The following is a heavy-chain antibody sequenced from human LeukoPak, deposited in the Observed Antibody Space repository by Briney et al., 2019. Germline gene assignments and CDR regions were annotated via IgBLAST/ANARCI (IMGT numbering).Heavy chain of an antibody. CDR3: ASGYDRSGYYNY. CDR1: GYTFTAYY. CDR2: INPNGGGT. V-gene: IGHV1-2*02. D-gene: IGHD3-22*01. Sequence: GASVKVSCKASGYTFTAYYMHWVRQAPGQGLEWMGWINPNGGGTNYAQKFQGRDTMTRDTSISTAYMELSSLTSDDTAMYYCASGYDRSGYYNYWGQGTLVTVSS. J-gene: IGHJ4*02.